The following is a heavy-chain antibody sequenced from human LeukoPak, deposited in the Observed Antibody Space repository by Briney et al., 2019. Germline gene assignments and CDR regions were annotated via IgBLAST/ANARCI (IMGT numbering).Heavy chain of an antibody. CDR1: GFMFSHSA. D-gene: IGHD3-16*01. CDR3: ATVGVGWVAFEY. J-gene: IGHJ4*02. CDR2: ISESGGAT. V-gene: IGHV3-23*01. Sequence: GGSLRLSFAASGFMFSHSAMTWVRQTPGKGLEGVSGISESGGATYYAGSAKGRFTISRDNSKNTLYLQMNSLRSDDTAVYYCATVGVGWVAFEYWGQGALVTVSS.